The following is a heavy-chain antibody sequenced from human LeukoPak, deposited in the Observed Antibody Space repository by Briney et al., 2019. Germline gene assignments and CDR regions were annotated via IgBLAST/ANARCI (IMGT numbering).Heavy chain of an antibody. J-gene: IGHJ4*02. Sequence: PGGSLRLSCAASGFTFSSYAMSWVRQAPGKGLEWVSSITISGAATYYADSVKGRFTISMDNSGNTLNLQMNSLRAEDTAVYYCAKDRPNYYCSNGHYYKLNGDCWGQGTLVTVSS. CDR3: AKDRPNYYCSNGHYYKLNGDC. CDR2: ITISGAAT. V-gene: IGHV3-23*01. D-gene: IGHD3-22*01. CDR1: GFTFSSYA.